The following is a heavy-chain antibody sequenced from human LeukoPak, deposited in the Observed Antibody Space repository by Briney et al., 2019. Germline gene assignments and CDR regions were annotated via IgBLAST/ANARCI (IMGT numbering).Heavy chain of an antibody. CDR1: GFTFKDFA. CDR2: ITSNGNSI. V-gene: IGHV3-9*03. D-gene: IGHD3-22*01. J-gene: IGHJ5*02. CDR3: AKGGYYDTTGYMSES. Sequence: PGRSLRLSCAASGFTFKDFAMHWVRQGPGKGLEWVSGITSNGNSIGYADSVKGRFSISRDNADNSLYLQLNSLRAEDMALYYCAKGGYYDTTGYMSESWGQGTLVTVSS.